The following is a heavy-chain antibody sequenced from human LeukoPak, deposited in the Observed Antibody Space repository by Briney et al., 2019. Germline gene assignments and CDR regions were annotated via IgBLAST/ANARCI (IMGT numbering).Heavy chain of an antibody. CDR1: GFTFDDYA. V-gene: IGHV3-9*01. D-gene: IGHD6-25*01. J-gene: IGHJ6*02. Sequence: GRSLRLSCAASGFTFDDYAMHWVRQAPGKGLEWVSGISWNSVSIGYADSVKGRFTISRDNAKNSLYLQMNSLRAEDTALYYCAKDIAAYYGMDVWGQGITVTVSS. CDR3: AKDIAAYYGMDV. CDR2: ISWNSVSI.